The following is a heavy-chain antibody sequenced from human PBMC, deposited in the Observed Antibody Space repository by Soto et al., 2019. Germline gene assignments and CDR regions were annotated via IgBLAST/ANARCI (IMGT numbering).Heavy chain of an antibody. Sequence: QVQLVQSGGGVVQPGRSLSLSCVASGFSFSRSAMHWLRQAPDKGLEWVAVIPHDGNNKDFADSVRCRSTISRDNSKNTMYLQMNSLRAEDTAVYYCARGLDKSAGGAFDIWGQGTMVTVSS. J-gene: IGHJ3*02. V-gene: IGHV3-33*01. CDR2: IPHDGNNK. CDR1: GFSFSRSA. D-gene: IGHD3-10*01. CDR3: ARGLDKSAGGAFDI.